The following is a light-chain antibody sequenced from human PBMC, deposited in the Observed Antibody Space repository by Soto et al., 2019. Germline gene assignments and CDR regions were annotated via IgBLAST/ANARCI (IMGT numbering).Light chain of an antibody. CDR3: QQYYSYPPT. V-gene: IGKV1-8*01. Sequence: AIRMTQSPSSFSASTGDRVTITCRASQGISSYLAWYQQKPGKAPKLLIYAASTLQSGVPSRFSGSGSGTDFTLTISSLQSEDLATYYCQQYYSYPPTFGQGTKVEIK. CDR2: AAS. CDR1: QGISSY. J-gene: IGKJ1*01.